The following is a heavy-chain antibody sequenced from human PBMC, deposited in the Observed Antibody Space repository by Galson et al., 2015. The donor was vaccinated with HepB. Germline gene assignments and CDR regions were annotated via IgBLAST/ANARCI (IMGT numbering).Heavy chain of an antibody. J-gene: IGHJ6*02. D-gene: IGHD5-18*01. CDR3: ARDDVQLWLRGRNYYYYGMDV. V-gene: IGHV1-2*02. CDR2: INPNSGGT. Sequence: SVKVSCKASGYTFTGYYMHWVRQAPGQGLEWMGWINPNSGGTNYAQKFQGRVTMTRDTSISTAYMGLSRLRSDDTAVYYCARDDVQLWLRGRNYYYYGMDVWGQGTTVTVSS. CDR1: GYTFTGYY.